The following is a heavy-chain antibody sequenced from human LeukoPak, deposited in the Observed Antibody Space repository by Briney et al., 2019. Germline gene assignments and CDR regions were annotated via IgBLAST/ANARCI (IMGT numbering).Heavy chain of an antibody. CDR3: AREPNYYDSSGYPDY. CDR2: ISSSSSYI. V-gene: IGHV3-21*01. D-gene: IGHD3-22*01. Sequence: SGGSLRLSCAASGFTFSSYSMNWVRQAPGKGLEWVSSISSSSSYIYYADSVKGRFTISRDNAKNSLYLQMNSLRAEDTAVYYCAREPNYYDSSGYPDYWGQGTLVTVSS. CDR1: GFTFSSYS. J-gene: IGHJ4*02.